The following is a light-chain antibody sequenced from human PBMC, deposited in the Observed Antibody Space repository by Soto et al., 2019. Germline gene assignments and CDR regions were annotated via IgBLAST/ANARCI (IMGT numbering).Light chain of an antibody. Sequence: DIQMTQSPSSLSAAVGDTVTITCRASLNIGTFLHWYRQKPGKAPELLIFRASNLQDGVPSRFSGSGSGTDFTLTISSLQHEDFAAYYCQQSYFTPRTFGQGTKLEIK. J-gene: IGKJ2*01. CDR2: RAS. V-gene: IGKV1-39*01. CDR3: QQSYFTPRT. CDR1: LNIGTF.